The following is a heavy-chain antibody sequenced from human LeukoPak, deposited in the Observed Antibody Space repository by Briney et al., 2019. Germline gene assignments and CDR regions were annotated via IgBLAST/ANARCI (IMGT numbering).Heavy chain of an antibody. CDR1: GFTFSSYG. V-gene: IGHV3-30*02. Sequence: GGSLRLSCAASGFTFSSYGMHWVRQAPGKGLEWVAFIRYHGSHKYYADSVKGRFTISRDNSKNSLYLQMNSLRAEDTAVYYCAELGITMIGGVWGKGTTVTISS. D-gene: IGHD3-10*02. CDR3: AELGITMIGGV. J-gene: IGHJ6*04. CDR2: IRYHGSHK.